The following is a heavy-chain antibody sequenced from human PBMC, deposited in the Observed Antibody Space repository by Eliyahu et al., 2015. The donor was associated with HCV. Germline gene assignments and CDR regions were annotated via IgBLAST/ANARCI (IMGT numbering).Heavy chain of an antibody. CDR1: GFXFSSYG. CDR3: ARLYGDFWWFDP. Sequence: EVQLVESGGGLVKPGGSLRLSCAAXGFXFSSYGMNWVRQAPGKGLEWVSSITSSSRFIYYADSVKGRFTISRDSAKNSLYLQMNSLRAEDTAVYYCARLYGDFWWFDPWGQGTLVTVSS. J-gene: IGHJ5*02. D-gene: IGHD4-17*01. V-gene: IGHV3-21*02. CDR2: ITSSSRFI.